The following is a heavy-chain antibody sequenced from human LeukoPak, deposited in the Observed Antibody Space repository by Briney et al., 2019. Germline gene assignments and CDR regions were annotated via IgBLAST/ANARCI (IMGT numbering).Heavy chain of an antibody. CDR2: IYYSGST. D-gene: IGHD3-10*01. CDR3: ARGRGDY. V-gene: IGHV4-30-4*07. Sequence: SETLSLTCAVSGGSISSGGYSWSWLRQPPGKGLEWLGYIYYSGSTYYNPSLKSRVTISVDTSKNQFSLKLSSVTAADTAVYYCARGRGDYWGQGTLVTVSS. J-gene: IGHJ4*02. CDR1: GGSISSGGYS.